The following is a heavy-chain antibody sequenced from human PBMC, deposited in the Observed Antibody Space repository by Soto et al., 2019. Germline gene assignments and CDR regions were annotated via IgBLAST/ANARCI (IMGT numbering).Heavy chain of an antibody. CDR3: TTDRGYCYSTSCYGLSMDV. Sequence: PVGSLRLSCASSVFTFSNTWMSCVRHSPGKWLEWVGRIKSTTDGGTTDYAAPVKGRFTISRDDSKNTLYLQMNSLKTDDTAVYYCTTDRGYCYSTSCYGLSMDVWGQGTTVTVS. V-gene: IGHV3-15*01. CDR2: IKSTTDGGTT. CDR1: VFTFSNTW. D-gene: IGHD2-2*01. J-gene: IGHJ6*01.